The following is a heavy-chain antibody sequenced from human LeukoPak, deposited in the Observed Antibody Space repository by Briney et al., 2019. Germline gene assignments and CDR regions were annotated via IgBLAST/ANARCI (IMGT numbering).Heavy chain of an antibody. D-gene: IGHD6-6*01. CDR1: GGTFSSYS. CDR2: IIPIFGSA. J-gene: IGHJ4*03. CDR3: ARALSRPRCSYY. V-gene: IGHV1-69*01. Sequence: GSSVKLSCTASGGTFSSYSISWVRQAPGQGLEWMGGIIPIFGSANYAQNFQGRVTITADESTSTAYMELTSLRPGNTAVYYCARALSRPRCSYYWGPGTPVTVSS.